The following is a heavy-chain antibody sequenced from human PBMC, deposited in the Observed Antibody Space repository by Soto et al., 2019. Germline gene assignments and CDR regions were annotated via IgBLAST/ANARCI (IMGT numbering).Heavy chain of an antibody. V-gene: IGHV1-69*08. CDR1: GTIFSSYT. CDR3: ARGLGGRMDD. D-gene: IGHD3-16*01. Sequence: QVQLVQSGAEVKKPGSSVRVSCKASGTIFSSYTISWVRQAPGQGLEWMGRIIPILGETNSAQKFQGRVTLXXEKSTNTAYMELNSLRLEDTALYYCARGLGGRMDDWGQGTTVTVSS. J-gene: IGHJ6*02. CDR2: IIPILGET.